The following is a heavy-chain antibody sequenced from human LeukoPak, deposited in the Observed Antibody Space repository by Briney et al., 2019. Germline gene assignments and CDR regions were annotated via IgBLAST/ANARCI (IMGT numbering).Heavy chain of an antibody. Sequence: GGSLRLSCAASGCTFSNYAMTWVRQAPGEGLQWVSAISGSGGRVYYADSVKGRLTISRDNSKNTLHLQMNSLNADDTALYYCAKERTPNYYGSGLDYWGQGTLVSVSS. CDR1: GCTFSNYA. V-gene: IGHV3-23*01. D-gene: IGHD3-10*01. CDR3: AKERTPNYYGSGLDY. CDR2: ISGSGGRV. J-gene: IGHJ4*02.